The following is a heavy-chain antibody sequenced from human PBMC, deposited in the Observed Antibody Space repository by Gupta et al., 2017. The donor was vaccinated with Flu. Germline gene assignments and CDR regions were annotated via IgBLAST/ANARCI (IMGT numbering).Heavy chain of an antibody. CDR1: GYNFTDFF. CDR3: ARSNPYDDAFDI. J-gene: IGHJ3*02. D-gene: IGHD4-4*01. V-gene: IGHV1-2*06. CDR2: IHPRTGAT. Sequence: QVPLVQSGAEMRKPGASVTVSCLASGYNFTDFFFHWVRHAPCKGLEWLGRIHPRTGATNHAPSCQGRVSLTTETSISTAYMELSGLTSDDTALYYCARSNPYDDAFDIWGQGTVVTVSS.